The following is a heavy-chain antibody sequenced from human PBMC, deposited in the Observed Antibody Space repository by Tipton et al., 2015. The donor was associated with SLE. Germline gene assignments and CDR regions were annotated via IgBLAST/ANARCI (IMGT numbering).Heavy chain of an antibody. Sequence: TLSLTCAVYGGSFSGYSWSWIRPPPRKGLEWIGQTNPSGNTNYNPSLKSRVTISVDTSNNQLSLKLTSVTAADTAVYYCARGAKERITLVRVRPYYFDYWGQGSLVTVSS. CDR2: TNPSGNT. V-gene: IGHV4-34*01. CDR1: GGSFSGYS. J-gene: IGHJ4*01. D-gene: IGHD3-10*01. CDR3: ARGAKERITLVRVRPYYFDY.